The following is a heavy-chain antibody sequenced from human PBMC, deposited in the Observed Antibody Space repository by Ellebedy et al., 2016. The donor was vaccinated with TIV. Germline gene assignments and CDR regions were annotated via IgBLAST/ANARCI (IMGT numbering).Heavy chain of an antibody. V-gene: IGHV3-21*01. Sequence: PGGSLRLSCAASGFTFSGFSMNWVRQAPGKGLEWVSSISGTSTYISYADADSRKGRFTISRDNANNSLYLQVNSLRAEDTAVYYCVRGVQCSGGSCYFDHWGQGTLVTVSS. D-gene: IGHD2-15*01. CDR3: VRGVQCSGGSCYFDH. CDR2: ISGTSTYI. CDR1: GFTFSGFS. J-gene: IGHJ4*02.